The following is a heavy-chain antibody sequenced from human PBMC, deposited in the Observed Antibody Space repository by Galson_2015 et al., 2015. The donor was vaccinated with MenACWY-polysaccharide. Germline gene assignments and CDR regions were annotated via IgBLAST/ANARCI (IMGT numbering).Heavy chain of an antibody. CDR1: GDSIRNYY. V-gene: IGHV4-59*01. CDR2: IYYFGST. CDR3: ARTTYGSYWFDF. Sequence: SETLSLTCTVSGDSIRNYYWSWIRQPPGKGLEWIGYIYYFGSTNYNPSLKSRVTISVDTSKNQFSLKLSFVTAADTAVYYCARTTYGSYWFDFWGQGTLVTVSS. J-gene: IGHJ4*02. D-gene: IGHD3-10*01.